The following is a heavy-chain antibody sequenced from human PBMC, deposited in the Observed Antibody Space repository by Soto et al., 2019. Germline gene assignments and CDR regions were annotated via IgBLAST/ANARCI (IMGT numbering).Heavy chain of an antibody. V-gene: IGHV4-39*02. J-gene: IGHJ4*02. CDR2: IYHSGST. CDR1: GDSISSRNYY. CDR3: VAGTGTYYVIDY. Sequence: QLQLQESGPGLVKPSETLSLNCTVSGDSISSRNYYWGWVRQPPGKGLEWIGSIYHSGSTYYTPSLKSRVTISVDTSKNHFSLRLASVTAADTAVFYCVAGTGTYYVIDYWGQGALVTVSS. D-gene: IGHD1-26*01.